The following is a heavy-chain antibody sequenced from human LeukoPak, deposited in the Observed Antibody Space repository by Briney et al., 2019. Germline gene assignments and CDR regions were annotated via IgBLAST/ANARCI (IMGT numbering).Heavy chain of an antibody. CDR3: ARKYIRSSSAGAYYYYGMDV. V-gene: IGHV1-8*01. D-gene: IGHD6-6*01. CDR1: GYTFTSYD. CDR2: MNPNSGNT. Sequence: ASVKVSCKASGYTFTSYDINWVRQATGQGLEWMGWMNPNSGNTGYAQKFQGRVTMTRNTSISTAYMELSSLRSEDTAVYYCARKYIRSSSAGAYYYYGMDVWGQGTTVTVSS. J-gene: IGHJ6*02.